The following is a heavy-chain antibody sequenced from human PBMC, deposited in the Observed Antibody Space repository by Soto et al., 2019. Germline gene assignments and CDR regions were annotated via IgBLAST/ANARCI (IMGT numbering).Heavy chain of an antibody. J-gene: IGHJ4*02. CDR3: ARAVLPATAPFDY. Sequence: PSETLSLTCIVSGGSISNYYWSWIRQPPGKGLEWIGYSYYSGSTNYNPSLQSRVTISVDTSKNQFSLKLSSVTAADTAVYYCARAVLPATAPFDYWGQGTLVTVSS. CDR2: SYYSGST. V-gene: IGHV4-59*01. D-gene: IGHD2-2*01. CDR1: GGSISNYY.